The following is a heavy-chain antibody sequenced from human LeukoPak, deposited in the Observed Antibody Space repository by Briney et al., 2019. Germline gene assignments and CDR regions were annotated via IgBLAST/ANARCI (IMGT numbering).Heavy chain of an antibody. V-gene: IGHV3-30-3*01. CDR1: GFTFSSYA. J-gene: IGHJ6*03. D-gene: IGHD6-13*01. CDR2: ISYDGSNK. Sequence: PGGSLRLSCAASGFTFSSYAMHWVRQAPGKGLEWVAVISYDGSNKYYADSVKGRFTISRDNDKKSLYLQMNSLRVEDTAVYYCARVYSSTWCSGYLHMDVWGKGTTVTVSS. CDR3: ARVYSSTWCSGYLHMDV.